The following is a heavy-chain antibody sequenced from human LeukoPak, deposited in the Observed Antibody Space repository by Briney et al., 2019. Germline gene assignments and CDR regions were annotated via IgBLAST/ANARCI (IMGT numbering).Heavy chain of an antibody. J-gene: IGHJ4*02. D-gene: IGHD3-3*01. V-gene: IGHV1-46*01. CDR3: TRFWESHFDY. CDR1: GYSFTSYY. CDR2: INPGNGDT. Sequence: ASVKVSCKASGYSFTSYYVHWVRQAPGQGLEWMGIINPGNGDTVYAQKFQGRVTMTRDTSTSTVYMELNSLTSDNTAVYYCTRFWESHFDYWGQGTLGNVSS.